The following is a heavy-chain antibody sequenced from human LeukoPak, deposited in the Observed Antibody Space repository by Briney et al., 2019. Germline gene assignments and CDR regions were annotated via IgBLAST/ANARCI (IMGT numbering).Heavy chain of an antibody. Sequence: GGSLRLSCIVGGFTFRSYWMAWVRQAPGKGLEWVANIKQDGSEKYYVDSVKGRFTISRDNAKNSLYLQMNSLRAEDTAVYYCARDQSVPYYDFWSGYWNFDYWGQGTLVTVSS. CDR2: IKQDGSEK. J-gene: IGHJ4*02. CDR1: GFTFRSYW. CDR3: ARDQSVPYYDFWSGYWNFDY. D-gene: IGHD3-3*01. V-gene: IGHV3-7*01.